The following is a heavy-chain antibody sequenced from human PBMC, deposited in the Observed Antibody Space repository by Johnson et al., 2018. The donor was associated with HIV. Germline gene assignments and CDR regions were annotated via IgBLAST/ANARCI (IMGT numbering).Heavy chain of an antibody. Sequence: VQLVESGGGLVQPGGSLRLSSAASGFTVSSNYMTWVRQAPGKGLEWVSVIYSGGSTYYADSVKGRFTISRDNSKNTLYLQMNSLKTEDTAVYYCTTDWLYSSSGGGAFDIWGQGTKVTVSS. D-gene: IGHD6-13*01. V-gene: IGHV3-66*01. CDR1: GFTVSSNY. CDR2: IYSGGST. J-gene: IGHJ3*02. CDR3: TTDWLYSSSGGGAFDI.